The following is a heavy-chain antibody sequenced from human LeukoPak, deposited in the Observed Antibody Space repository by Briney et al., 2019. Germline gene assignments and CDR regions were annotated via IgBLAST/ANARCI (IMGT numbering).Heavy chain of an antibody. J-gene: IGHJ4*02. CDR3: ASASSHRTAAGGDY. CDR2: ITKTGASI. D-gene: IGHD6-13*01. Sequence: GGSLRLSCVASGFTFSDYEMHWIRQAPGKGLEWVSHITKTGASIYYAPSVRGRFTISRDNAKNTLYLQMSSLRVEDTAVYYCASASSHRTAAGGDYWGQGTLVTVST. CDR1: GFTFSDYE. V-gene: IGHV3-48*03.